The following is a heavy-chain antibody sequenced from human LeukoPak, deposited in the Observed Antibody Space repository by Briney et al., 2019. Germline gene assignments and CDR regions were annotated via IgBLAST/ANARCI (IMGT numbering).Heavy chain of an antibody. CDR1: GFTFSNYA. V-gene: IGHV3-23*01. Sequence: GGSLRLSCAASGFTFSNYAMTWVRQAPGKGLEWVSGISGSADSTYYADSVKGRFTISRDNSKSTLYLQMNSLRAEDTAVYYCAKKVSDGGNSIRDYWGQGTLVTVSS. CDR2: ISGSADST. D-gene: IGHD4-23*01. J-gene: IGHJ4*02. CDR3: AKKVSDGGNSIRDY.